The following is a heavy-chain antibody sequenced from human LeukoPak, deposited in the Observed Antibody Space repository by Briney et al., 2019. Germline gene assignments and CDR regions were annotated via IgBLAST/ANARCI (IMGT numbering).Heavy chain of an antibody. J-gene: IGHJ4*02. CDR1: GFTFSSYA. CDR3: ASHYSSSKRGY. V-gene: IGHV3-30-3*01. Sequence: GGSLRLSCAASGFTFSSYAMHWVRQAPGKGLEWVAVISYDGSNKFYADSVKGRFTLSRDDSKNTLYLQMNSLRAEDTAVYYCASHYSSSKRGYWGQGTLVTVSS. D-gene: IGHD6-6*01. CDR2: ISYDGSNK.